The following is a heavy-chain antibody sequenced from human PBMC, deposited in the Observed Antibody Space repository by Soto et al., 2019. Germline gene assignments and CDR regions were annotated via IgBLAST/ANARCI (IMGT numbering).Heavy chain of an antibody. D-gene: IGHD6-19*01. CDR1: GFTFSSYA. CDR3: ARGTSSGSGY. Sequence: GGALRLSCAASGFTFSSYAMSWVRQAPGKGLEWVSSISSSSSYIYYADSVKGRFTISRDNAKNSLYLQMNSLRAEDTAVYYCARGTSSGSGYWGQGTLVTVSS. CDR2: ISSSSSYI. V-gene: IGHV3-21*01. J-gene: IGHJ4*02.